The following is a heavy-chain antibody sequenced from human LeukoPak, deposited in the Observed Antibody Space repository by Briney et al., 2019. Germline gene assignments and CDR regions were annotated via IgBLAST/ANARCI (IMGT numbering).Heavy chain of an antibody. V-gene: IGHV3-43*02. D-gene: IGHD2/OR15-2a*01. CDR1: GFTIDAYA. CDR2: INADGGRT. Sequence: PGGSLTLSCAASGFTIDAYAMHWVRQPPGKGLEWVSLINADGGRTYYADSVKGRFTISRDNSKHSLYLQMNSLRTENTALYYCATWAFYHGLDVWGQGTTVTVSS. CDR3: ATWAFYHGLDV. J-gene: IGHJ6*02.